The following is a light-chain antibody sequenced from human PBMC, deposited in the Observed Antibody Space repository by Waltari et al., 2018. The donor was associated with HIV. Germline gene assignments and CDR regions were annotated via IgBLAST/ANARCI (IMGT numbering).Light chain of an antibody. CDR1: SSNIGAGYD. V-gene: IGLV1-40*01. CDR3: QSYDSRLSGYV. J-gene: IGLJ1*01. Sequence: QSVLTQPPSVSGAPGQRVTISCTGGSSNIGAGYDVYWYQQLPRHAPKLLIYDNDNRPSGVPDRFSGSKSATSASLAITGLQADDEADYYCQSYDSRLSGYVFGTGTKVTVL. CDR2: DND.